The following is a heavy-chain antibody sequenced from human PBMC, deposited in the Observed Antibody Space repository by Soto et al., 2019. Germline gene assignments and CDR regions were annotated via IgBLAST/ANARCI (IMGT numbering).Heavy chain of an antibody. Sequence: QMQLVQSGPEVKKPGTSVKVSCKASGFTFTSSAVQWVRQARGQRLEWIGWIVVGSGNTNYAQKFQERVTITRVMSTSTAYMELSSLRSEDTAVYYCAAVLGYCSGGSCYPGPYYYGMDVWGQGTTVTVSS. CDR1: GFTFTSSA. V-gene: IGHV1-58*01. CDR2: IVVGSGNT. CDR3: AAVLGYCSGGSCYPGPYYYGMDV. J-gene: IGHJ6*02. D-gene: IGHD2-15*01.